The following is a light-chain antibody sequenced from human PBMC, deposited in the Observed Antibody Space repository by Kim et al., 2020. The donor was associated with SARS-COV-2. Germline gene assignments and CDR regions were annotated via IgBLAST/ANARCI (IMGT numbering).Light chain of an antibody. CDR1: SSDVGAYKY. CDR2: DVS. CDR3: SSYARSSSYV. Sequence: GHSITISYTGTSSDVGAYKYVSWYQQHPGKAPELMIFDVSERPSGISNRFSGSKSGNTASLTISGLQAEDEADYYCSSYARSSSYVFGTGTKVTVL. V-gene: IGLV2-14*04. J-gene: IGLJ1*01.